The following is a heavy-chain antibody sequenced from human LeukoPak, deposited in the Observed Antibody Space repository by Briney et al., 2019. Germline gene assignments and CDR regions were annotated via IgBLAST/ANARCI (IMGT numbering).Heavy chain of an antibody. D-gene: IGHD3-3*01. Sequence: GASVKVSCKASGYTFTDYYMHWVRQAPGQGLEWMGCTNPSSGGTNYAQKFQGRVTMTRDTSSSTAYMELSRLRFDDTVVYYCARGPRITIFGVVMANDAFDIWGQGTMVTVSS. CDR3: ARGPRITIFGVVMANDAFDI. CDR2: TNPSSGGT. CDR1: GYTFTDYY. J-gene: IGHJ3*02. V-gene: IGHV1-2*02.